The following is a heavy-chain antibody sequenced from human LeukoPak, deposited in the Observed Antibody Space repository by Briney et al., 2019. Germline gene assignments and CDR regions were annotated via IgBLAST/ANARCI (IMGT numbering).Heavy chain of an antibody. J-gene: IGHJ5*02. CDR2: IYYSGST. D-gene: IGHD3-22*01. Sequence: SETLSLTCTVSGGSISSYYWSWIRQPPGKGLEWIGYIYYSGSTNYNPSLKSRVTISVDTSKNQFSLKLSSVTAADTAVYYCARLGYYYDSSGYWFDPWGQGTLVTVSS. CDR3: ARLGYYYDSSGYWFDP. V-gene: IGHV4-59*01. CDR1: GGSISSYY.